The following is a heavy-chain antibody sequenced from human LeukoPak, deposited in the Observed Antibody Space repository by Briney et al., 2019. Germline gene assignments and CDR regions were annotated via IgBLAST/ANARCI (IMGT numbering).Heavy chain of an antibody. Sequence: SETLSLTCTVSGGSISSYYRSWIRQPPGKGLEWIGYIYYSGSTNYNPSLKSRVTISVDTSKNQFSLKLSSVTAADTAVYYCARRVLLWFGDSSHAFDIWGQGTMVTVSS. CDR1: GGSISSYY. D-gene: IGHD3-10*01. CDR3: ARRVLLWFGDSSHAFDI. V-gene: IGHV4-59*08. J-gene: IGHJ3*02. CDR2: IYYSGST.